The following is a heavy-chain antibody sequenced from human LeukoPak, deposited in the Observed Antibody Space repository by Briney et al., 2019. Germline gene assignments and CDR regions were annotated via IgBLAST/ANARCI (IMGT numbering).Heavy chain of an antibody. D-gene: IGHD2-15*01. V-gene: IGHV3-21*01. CDR2: ISSSSSYI. J-gene: IGHJ3*02. Sequence: GGSLRLSCAASGFTFSSYSMNWVRQAPGKGLEWVSSISSSSSYIYYADSVKGRFTISRDNAKNSLYLQMNSLRAEDTAVYYCARDDTPTRMLEGARVAFGIWGQGTMVTVSS. CDR3: ARDDTPTRMLEGARVAFGI. CDR1: GFTFSSYS.